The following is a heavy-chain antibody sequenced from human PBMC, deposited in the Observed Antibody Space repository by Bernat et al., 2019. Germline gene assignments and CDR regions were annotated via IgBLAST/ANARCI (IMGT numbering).Heavy chain of an antibody. V-gene: IGHV3-23*01. CDR2: ISGSGGST. D-gene: IGHD3-3*01. Sequence: EVQLLESGGGLVQPGGSLRLSCAASGFTFSSYAMSWVRQAPGKGLEWVSAISGSGGSTYYADSVKGRFTISRDNSKNTLYLQMNSLRAEDTAVYYCARESREDYDFWSGYYGGFDYWGQGTLVTVSS. J-gene: IGHJ4*02. CDR3: ARESREDYDFWSGYYGGFDY. CDR1: GFTFSSYA.